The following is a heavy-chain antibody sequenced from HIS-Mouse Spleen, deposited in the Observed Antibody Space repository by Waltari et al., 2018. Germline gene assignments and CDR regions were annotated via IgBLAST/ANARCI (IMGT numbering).Heavy chain of an antibody. V-gene: IGHV2-70*15. CDR2: IDWDDDI. CDR1: GFSLSTSGMC. J-gene: IGHJ4*02. Sequence: QVTLRESGPALVKPTQTLTLTCTFSGFSLSTSGMCVSWLRQPPGKALEWLARIDWDDDIYYSKSRKTRLTISKDTAKNQVVLTMTNMDPVDTATYYCARIAEGYSSGWYAFDYWGQGTLVTVSS. CDR3: ARIAEGYSSGWYAFDY. D-gene: IGHD6-19*01.